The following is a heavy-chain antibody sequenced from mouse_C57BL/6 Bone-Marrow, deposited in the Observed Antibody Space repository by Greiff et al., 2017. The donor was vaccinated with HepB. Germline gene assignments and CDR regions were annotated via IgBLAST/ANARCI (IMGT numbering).Heavy chain of an antibody. J-gene: IGHJ1*03. CDR3: ARSYYVEYFDV. Sequence: DVQLVESGGGLVQPGGSLSLSCAASGFTFTDYYMSWVRQPPGKALEWLGFIRNKANGYTTEYSASVKGRFTISRDNSQSILYLQLNALRAEDSATYYCARSYYVEYFDVWGTGTTVTVSS. D-gene: IGHD1-1*01. CDR2: IRNKANGYTT. V-gene: IGHV7-3*01. CDR1: GFTFTDYY.